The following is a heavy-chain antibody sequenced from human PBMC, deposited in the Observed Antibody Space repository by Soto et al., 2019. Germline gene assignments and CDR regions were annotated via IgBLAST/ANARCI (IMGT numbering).Heavy chain of an antibody. CDR3: AKAGDYHGSESYFPLDY. Sequence: EVQLLESGGVLVQPGGSLRLSCAASGFTFSTYAMTWVGQAPGKGLGWVSSISGSGGRTYYAASVKGRFTISRDNSKNTLYLQTNSLRAEDTAVYYCAKAGDYHGSESYFPLDYWGQGTLVPVSS. J-gene: IGHJ4*02. D-gene: IGHD3-10*01. V-gene: IGHV3-23*01. CDR2: ISGSGGRT. CDR1: GFTFSTYA.